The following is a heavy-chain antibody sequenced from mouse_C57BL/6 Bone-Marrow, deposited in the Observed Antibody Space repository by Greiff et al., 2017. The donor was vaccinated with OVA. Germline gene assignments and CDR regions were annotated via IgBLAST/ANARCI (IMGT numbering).Heavy chain of an antibody. Sequence: EVQLQQSGAELVKPGASVKLSCTASGFNIKDYYMHWVKQRTEPGLEWIGRIDPADGDTKYAPQFQGKATITAETSTNTAYLQLSSLTSEDTAVYYCARVYYDYFFDYWGQGTTLTVSS. V-gene: IGHV14-2*01. CDR2: IDPADGDT. D-gene: IGHD2-4*01. J-gene: IGHJ2*01. CDR3: ARVYYDYFFDY. CDR1: GFNIKDYY.